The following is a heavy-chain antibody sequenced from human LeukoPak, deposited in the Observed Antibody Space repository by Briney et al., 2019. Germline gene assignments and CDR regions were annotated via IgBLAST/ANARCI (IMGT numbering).Heavy chain of an antibody. CDR3: AREKDFSLWDAAVDY. J-gene: IGHJ4*02. CDR2: IYTSGSI. Sequence: SETLSLICTVSGGSINSYYWSWIRQPGGKGLEWIGRIYTSGSINYNPSLKSRVSMSIDTSKNQFSLKLSSVTAADTAVYYCAREKDFSLWDAAVDYWGQGTLVTVSS. CDR1: GGSINSYY. D-gene: IGHD3-3*01. V-gene: IGHV4-4*07.